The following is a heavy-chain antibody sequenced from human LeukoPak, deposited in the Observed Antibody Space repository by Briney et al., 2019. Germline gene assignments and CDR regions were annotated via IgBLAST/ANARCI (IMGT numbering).Heavy chain of an antibody. Sequence: SETLSLTCTVSGGSVSSGSYYWSWTRQPPGKGLEWIGYIYYSGSTNYNPSLKSRVTISVDTSKNQFSLKLSSVTAADTAVYYCARAPSVLRFLEWFYYYMDVWGKGTTVTVSS. CDR3: ARAPSVLRFLEWFYYYMDV. CDR2: IYYSGST. D-gene: IGHD3-3*01. J-gene: IGHJ6*03. V-gene: IGHV4-61*01. CDR1: GGSVSSGSYY.